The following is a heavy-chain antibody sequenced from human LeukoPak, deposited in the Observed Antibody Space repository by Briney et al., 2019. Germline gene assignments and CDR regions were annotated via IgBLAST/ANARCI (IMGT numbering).Heavy chain of an antibody. V-gene: IGHV4-61*02. CDR1: GGSISSGSHY. Sequence: SETLSLTCTVSGGSISSGSHYWSWIRQPAGKGLEWIGRIYTSGRTNYNPSLKSRVTISIDMSKKQFSLKLSSVTAADTAVYHCARTYCDPLTGYYSGGGPFDSWGQGTLVTVSS. CDR2: IYTSGRT. D-gene: IGHD3-9*01. CDR3: ARTYCDPLTGYYSGGGPFDS. J-gene: IGHJ4*02.